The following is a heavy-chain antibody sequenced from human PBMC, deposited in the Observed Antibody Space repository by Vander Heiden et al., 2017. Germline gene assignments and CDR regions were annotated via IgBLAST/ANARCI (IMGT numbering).Heavy chain of an antibody. CDR1: GFTFSTYA. V-gene: IGHV3-23*01. Sequence: EVQILESGGGLLQPGGSLRPSCAASGFTFSTYATCWVRRPPGKGLEFVSSISPSGKDTSYAGSVKGRFTISRDNSKNTLYLQMNSLRVDDTAIYYCTTDPNWPLDSWGQGTLVTVSS. CDR3: TTDPNWPLDS. CDR2: ISPSGKDT. J-gene: IGHJ4*02. D-gene: IGHD7-27*01.